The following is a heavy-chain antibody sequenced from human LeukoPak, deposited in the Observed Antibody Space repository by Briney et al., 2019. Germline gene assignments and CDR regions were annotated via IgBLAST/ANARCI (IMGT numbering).Heavy chain of an antibody. CDR2: ISSSSSYI. CDR1: GFTFSSYS. V-gene: IGHV3-21*01. Sequence: GGSLRLSCAASGFTFSSYSMNWVRQAPGKGLEWVSSISSSSSYIYYADSVKGRFTISRDNAKNSLFLQMSSLRAEDTAVYYCARENYPYFDYWGQGTLVTVSS. CDR3: ARENYPYFDY. J-gene: IGHJ4*02. D-gene: IGHD1-7*01.